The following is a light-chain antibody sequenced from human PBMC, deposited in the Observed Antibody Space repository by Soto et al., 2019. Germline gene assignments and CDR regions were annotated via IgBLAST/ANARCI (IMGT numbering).Light chain of an antibody. J-gene: IGKJ5*01. Sequence: DIQMTQSPSTLSASVGARVTITGRASQSISTWLAWFQQKPGKAPKLLIYDASSLESGVPSRFSGSGSGTEFTLTISSLQPEDCAIYFCQQANSFPITFGQGTRLEIK. CDR2: DAS. V-gene: IGKV1-5*01. CDR1: QSISTW. CDR3: QQANSFPIT.